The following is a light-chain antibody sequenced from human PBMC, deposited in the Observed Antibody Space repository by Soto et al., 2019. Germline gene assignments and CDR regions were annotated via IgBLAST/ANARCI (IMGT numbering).Light chain of an antibody. Sequence: DIQMTQSPSSLSASVGDRVTITCRASQGISNYLAWYQQIPGKVPKLLISAASTLQSGVPPRFSGSGSGTDFTLTISSLQPEDVATYYRQKYTNVPAFGGGTKVEIK. CDR3: QKYTNVPA. CDR1: QGISNY. V-gene: IGKV1-27*01. J-gene: IGKJ4*01. CDR2: AAS.